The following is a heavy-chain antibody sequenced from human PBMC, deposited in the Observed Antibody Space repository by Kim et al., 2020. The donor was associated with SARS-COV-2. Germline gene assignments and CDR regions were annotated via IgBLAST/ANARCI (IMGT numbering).Heavy chain of an antibody. J-gene: IGHJ5*01. V-gene: IGHV4-34*01. CDR2: INHSGST. D-gene: IGHD6-13*01. Sequence: SETLSLTCAVYGGSFSGYYWSWIRQPPGKGLEWIGEINHSGSTNYNPSLKSRVTISVDTSKNQFSLKLSSVTAADTAVYYCARATPHSSWYDYWGRNPGHRLL. CDR1: GGSFSGYY. CDR3: ARATPHSSWYDY.